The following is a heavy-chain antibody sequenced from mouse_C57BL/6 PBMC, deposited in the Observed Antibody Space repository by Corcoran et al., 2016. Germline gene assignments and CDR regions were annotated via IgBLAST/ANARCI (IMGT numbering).Heavy chain of an antibody. D-gene: IGHD1-1*01. CDR3: ARCATVVATRAMDY. Sequence: QIQLVQSGPELKKPGETVKISCKASGYTFTTYGMSWVKQAPGKGLKWMGWINTYSGVPTYADDFKGRFAFSLETSASTAYLQINNLKNEDTATYFCARCATVVATRAMDYWGQGTSVTVSS. V-gene: IGHV9-3*01. CDR2: INTYSGVP. J-gene: IGHJ4*01. CDR1: GYTFTTYG.